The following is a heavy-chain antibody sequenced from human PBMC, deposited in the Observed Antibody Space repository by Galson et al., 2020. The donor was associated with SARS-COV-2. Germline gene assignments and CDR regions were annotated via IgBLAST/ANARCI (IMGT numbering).Heavy chain of an antibody. CDR2: MSGSGGRT. D-gene: IGHD3-22*01. CDR3: AKDRVEGWSYYYDSSGYYSGY. Sequence: PGGSLRLSCAASGFTFSSYAMSWVRQAPGKGLEWVSTMSGSGGRTYYADSVKGRFTISRDNSKNTLYLQMNSLRAEDTAVYYCAKDRVEGWSYYYDSSGYYSGYWGQGTLVTVSS. J-gene: IGHJ4*02. V-gene: IGHV3-23*01. CDR1: GFTFSSYA.